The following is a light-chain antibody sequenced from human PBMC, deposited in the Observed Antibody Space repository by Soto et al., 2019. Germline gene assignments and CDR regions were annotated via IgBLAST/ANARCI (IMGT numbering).Light chain of an antibody. Sequence: DIQMTQSPSTLSASVGDRVTITCRASQSISSWLAWYQQKQGKAPKLLIYKAFSLESGVPSRFSGSGSGTEFTLTISSLQPDDFATYYCQQYNSYPWTFGQGTKVEIK. CDR2: KAF. CDR1: QSISSW. V-gene: IGKV1-5*03. CDR3: QQYNSYPWT. J-gene: IGKJ1*01.